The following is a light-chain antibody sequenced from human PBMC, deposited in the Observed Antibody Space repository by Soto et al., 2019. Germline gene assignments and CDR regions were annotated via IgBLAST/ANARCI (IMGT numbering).Light chain of an antibody. Sequence: QSALTQPPSASGSPGQSVTISCTGTSSDVGGYNLVSWYQQHPGKAPKLMIYEVSNRPSGVSNRFSGSKSGNTASLTISGLQAEDEADYYCSSYTGSSTLVFGTGTKLTVL. CDR3: SSYTGSSTLV. CDR1: SSDVGGYNL. CDR2: EVS. V-gene: IGLV2-14*01. J-gene: IGLJ1*01.